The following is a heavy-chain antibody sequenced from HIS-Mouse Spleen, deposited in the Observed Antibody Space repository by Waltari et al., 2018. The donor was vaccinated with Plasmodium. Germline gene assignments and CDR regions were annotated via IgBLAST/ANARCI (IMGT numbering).Heavy chain of an antibody. J-gene: IGHJ2*01. CDR2: ISSSSSYI. CDR1: GFTFSYYL. D-gene: IGHD3-9*01. V-gene: IGHV3-21*01. Sequence: EVQLVESGGGLVKPGGSLSLSCAASGFTFSYYLMTWVRQAPGKGLDWVSSISSSSSYIYYADSVKGRFTISRDNAKNSLYLQMNSLRAEDTAVYYCAREDILTGYYNDYWYFDLWGRGSLVTVSS. CDR3: AREDILTGYYNDYWYFDL.